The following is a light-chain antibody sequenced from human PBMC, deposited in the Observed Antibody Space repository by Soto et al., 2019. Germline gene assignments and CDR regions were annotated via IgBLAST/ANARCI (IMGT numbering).Light chain of an antibody. CDR3: QQYYSYPHT. J-gene: IGKJ1*01. Sequence: AIRMTQSPSSFSASTGDRVTITCRASQGISSYLAWYQQKPGKAPKLPIYAASTLQSGVPSRFSGSGSGTDFTLTISCLQSEDFATYYCQQYYSYPHTFGQGTEVEIK. V-gene: IGKV1-8*01. CDR1: QGISSY. CDR2: AAS.